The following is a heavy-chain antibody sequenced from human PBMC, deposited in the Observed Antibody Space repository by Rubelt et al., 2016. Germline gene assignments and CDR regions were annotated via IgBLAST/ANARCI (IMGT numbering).Heavy chain of an antibody. D-gene: IGHD3-10*01. J-gene: IGHJ4*02. CDR2: IHSGSETI. CDR1: GFTFSTYS. V-gene: IGHV3-48*02. Sequence: EVQLVESGGGLVQPGGSLRLSCAVSGFTFSTYSMNWVRQAPGKGLEWVSSIHSGSETISYADSVKGRFIISRDNAKNSLYLQMNSLGDEDTAVYFCARDPVTGGHPLDYWGQGTLVTVSS. CDR3: ARDPVTGGHPLDY.